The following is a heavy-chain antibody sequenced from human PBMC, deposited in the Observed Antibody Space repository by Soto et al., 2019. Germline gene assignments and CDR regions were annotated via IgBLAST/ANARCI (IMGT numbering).Heavy chain of an antibody. Sequence: QLQLQESGPGLVKPSETLSLTCFVSGGSISSNNYYWGWIRQPPGKGLEWIGSMSYSRSTYYNPALKRRVTITRENVKNQFSLELTSVTAAETAVYYCASQLRPTNRGGGYFDYWGQGPLVTVSS. J-gene: IGHJ4*02. V-gene: IGHV4-39*01. CDR1: GGSISSNNYY. CDR2: MSYSRST. CDR3: ASQLRPTNRGGGYFDY. D-gene: IGHD3-16*01.